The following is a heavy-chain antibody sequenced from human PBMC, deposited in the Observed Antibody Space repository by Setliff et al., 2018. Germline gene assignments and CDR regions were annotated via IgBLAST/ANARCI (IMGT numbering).Heavy chain of an antibody. CDR3: AREDYDSSGYYMDY. J-gene: IGHJ4*02. CDR1: GDSMSNFF. Sequence: SETLSLTCSVAGDSMSNFFWSWIRQPPGKGLEWIGGMNARGLTEYSPPLKSRVAMSLDTSKNTASLKLTSVTAGDTAAYFCAREDYDSSGYYMDYWGQGTLVTVSS. V-gene: IGHV4-4*07. CDR2: MNARGLT. D-gene: IGHD3-22*01.